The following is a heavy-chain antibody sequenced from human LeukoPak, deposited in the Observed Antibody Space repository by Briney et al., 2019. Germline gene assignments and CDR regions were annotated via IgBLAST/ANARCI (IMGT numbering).Heavy chain of an antibody. CDR3: AKDKISGVRGALDY. CDR2: ISWNSGNI. D-gene: IGHD3-10*01. Sequence: GGSLRLSCAAFGFTFDDYGMHWVRQAPGKGLEWVSGISWNSGNIGYADSVKGRFTISRDNAKNSLYLQMNSLGAEDTAFYYCAKDKISGVRGALDYWGQGTLATVSS. CDR1: GFTFDDYG. J-gene: IGHJ4*02. V-gene: IGHV3-9*01.